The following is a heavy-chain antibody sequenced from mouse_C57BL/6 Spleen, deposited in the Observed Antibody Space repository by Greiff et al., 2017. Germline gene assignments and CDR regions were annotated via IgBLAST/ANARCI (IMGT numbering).Heavy chain of an antibody. J-gene: IGHJ1*03. CDR1: GYTFTSYW. CDR2: IYPGSGST. V-gene: IGHV1-55*01. CDR3: ARRGFIWHFDV. Sequence: QVQLQQPGAELVKPGASVKMSCKASGYTFTSYWITWVKQRPGQGLEWIGDIYPGSGSTNYNEKFKSKATLTVETSSSTAYMQLSSLTSEDSAVYYCARRGFIWHFDVWGTGTTVTVSS. D-gene: IGHD1-1*01.